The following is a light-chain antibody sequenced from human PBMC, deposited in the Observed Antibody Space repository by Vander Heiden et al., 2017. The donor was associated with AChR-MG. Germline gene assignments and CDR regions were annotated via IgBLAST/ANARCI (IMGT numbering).Light chain of an antibody. V-gene: IGKV3-15*01. CDR1: QSVSSN. Sequence: EIVMTQSPATLSVSPGERATLSCRASQSVSSNLAWYQQRPGQAPRLIIYGASTRATGFPARFSGSGYGTEFTLTISSLQSEDFAVYYCQQDNNWPPYTFGQATKLEIK. CDR3: QQDNNWPPYT. CDR2: GAS. J-gene: IGKJ2*01.